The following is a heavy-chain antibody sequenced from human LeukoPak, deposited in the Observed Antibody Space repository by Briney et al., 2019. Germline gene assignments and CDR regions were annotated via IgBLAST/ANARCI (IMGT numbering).Heavy chain of an antibody. Sequence: SETLSLTCTVSGGSISGGSYYWSWIRQPAGKGLEWIGRIYTSGSTNYNPSLKSRVTISVDTSKNQFSLKLSSVTAADTAVYYCARDNEYLFDYWGQGTLVTVSS. D-gene: IGHD2-2*01. CDR3: ARDNEYLFDY. CDR2: IYTSGST. CDR1: GGSISGGSYY. V-gene: IGHV4-61*02. J-gene: IGHJ4*02.